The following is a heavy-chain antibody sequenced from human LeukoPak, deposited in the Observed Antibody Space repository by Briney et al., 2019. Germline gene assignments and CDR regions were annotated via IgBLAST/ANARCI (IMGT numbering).Heavy chain of an antibody. CDR1: GFTFSSYG. D-gene: IGHD2-2*01. V-gene: IGHV3-30*18. Sequence: GGSLRLSCAASGFTFSSYGMHWVRQAPGKGLEWVAVISYDGSNKYYADSVKGRFTISRDNSKNTLYLQMNSLRAEDTAVYYCAKAGGYCSSTSCSPYFDYWGQGTLVTVSS. J-gene: IGHJ4*02. CDR3: AKAGGYCSSTSCSPYFDY. CDR2: ISYDGSNK.